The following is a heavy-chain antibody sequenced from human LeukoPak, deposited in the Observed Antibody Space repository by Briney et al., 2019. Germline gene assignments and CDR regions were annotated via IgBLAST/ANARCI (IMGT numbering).Heavy chain of an antibody. CDR2: ISYSSSFI. V-gene: IGHV3-21*01. D-gene: IGHD4-17*01. Sequence: GGSLRLSCVASGFSFRRYSMNWVRQAPGKGPEWVAYISYSSSFIYYADSVKGRFIITRDNAENSLFLQMNSLRAEDTAVYYCARDQGTYTDYDVGYWGQGTLVTVSS. CDR3: ARDQGTYTDYDVGY. J-gene: IGHJ4*02. CDR1: GFSFRRYS.